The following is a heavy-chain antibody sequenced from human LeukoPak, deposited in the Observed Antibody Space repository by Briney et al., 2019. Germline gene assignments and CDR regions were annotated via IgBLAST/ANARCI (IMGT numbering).Heavy chain of an antibody. D-gene: IGHD6-13*01. CDR1: GYSISSGYY. CDR3: ARGSIAAAGYLDY. J-gene: IGHJ4*02. CDR2: IYHSGST. Sequence: PSETLSLTCTVSGYSISSGYYWGWIRQPPGKGLEWIGSIYHSGSTYYNPSLKSRVTISVDRSKNQFSLKLSSVTAADTAVYYCARGSIAAAGYLDYWGQGTLVTVSS. V-gene: IGHV4-38-2*02.